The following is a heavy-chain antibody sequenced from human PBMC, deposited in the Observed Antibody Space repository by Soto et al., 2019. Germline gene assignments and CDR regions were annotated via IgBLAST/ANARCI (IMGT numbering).Heavy chain of an antibody. D-gene: IGHD3-10*01. CDR3: ARSGSGTPWGPYGMDV. Sequence: QVQLVQSGAEVKKPGSSVKVSCKASGGTFSSYTISWVRQAPGQGLEWMGRIIPILGIANYAQKFQGRVTITADKSTSTAYMELSSLRSEATAVYYCARSGSGTPWGPYGMDVWGQGTTVTVSS. J-gene: IGHJ6*02. V-gene: IGHV1-69*02. CDR2: IIPILGIA. CDR1: GGTFSSYT.